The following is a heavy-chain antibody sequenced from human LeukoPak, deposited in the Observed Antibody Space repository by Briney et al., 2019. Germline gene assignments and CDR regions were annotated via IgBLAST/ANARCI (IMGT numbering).Heavy chain of an antibody. J-gene: IGHJ4*02. V-gene: IGHV3-30*02. D-gene: IGHD1-1*01. CDR1: GLTFSNYG. CDR2: IRYDGSNE. Sequence: GGSLRLSCAASGLTFSNYGMHWVRQAPGKGLEWVSFIRYDGSNEYYADSVKGRFTISRDNSKTTLYLQMYSLRAEDTAVCYCAKVEGASKASVYWGQGALVTVSS. CDR3: AKVEGASKASVY.